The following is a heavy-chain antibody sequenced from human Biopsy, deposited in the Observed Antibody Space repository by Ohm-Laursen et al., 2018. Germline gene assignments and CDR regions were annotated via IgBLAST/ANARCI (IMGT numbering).Heavy chain of an antibody. V-gene: IGHV3-11*01. J-gene: IGHJ6*02. CDR3: ARGTRWSPYSMDV. CDR1: GFSFSDYH. CDR2: ISGGGTI. Sequence: GSLRLSCAAPGFSFSDYHMRWIRQAPGRGLEWVSYISGGGTIYYGDSMKGRVTISRDNAKNSLYLQMHSLRDEDTAVYYCARGTRWSPYSMDVWGQGTTVTVSS. D-gene: IGHD4-23*01.